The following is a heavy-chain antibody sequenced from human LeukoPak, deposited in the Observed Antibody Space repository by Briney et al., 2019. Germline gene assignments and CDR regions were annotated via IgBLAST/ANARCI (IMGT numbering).Heavy chain of an antibody. Sequence: SETLSLTCAVYGGSFSGYYWSWIRQPPGKGLEWIGEINHSGSTNYNPSLKSRGTISVDTSKNQFSLKLSSVTAADTAVYYCARGRGRYCSSTSCHNYHYWGQGTLVTVSS. CDR1: GGSFSGYY. CDR2: INHSGST. J-gene: IGHJ4*02. D-gene: IGHD2-2*01. CDR3: ARGRGRYCSSTSCHNYHY. V-gene: IGHV4-34*01.